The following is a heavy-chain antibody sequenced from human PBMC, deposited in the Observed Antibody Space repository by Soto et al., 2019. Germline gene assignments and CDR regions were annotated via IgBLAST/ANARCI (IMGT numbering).Heavy chain of an antibody. V-gene: IGHV1-2*04. CDR3: ARRAAPTGVFDY. Sequence: QVQLVQSGAEVKRPGASVKVSCKTSGYTFTGYYIHWVRQAPGLGLEWMGWINPDSGGTNYAQEFQGWVTMTRDTSINTAYMEVNRLRSDDTAVYYCARRAAPTGVFDYWGQGTLVTVSS. J-gene: IGHJ4*02. CDR2: INPDSGGT. CDR1: GYTFTGYY. D-gene: IGHD1-1*01.